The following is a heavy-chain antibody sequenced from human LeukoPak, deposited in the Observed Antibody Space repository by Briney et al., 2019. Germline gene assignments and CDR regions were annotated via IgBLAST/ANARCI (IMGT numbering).Heavy chain of an antibody. J-gene: IGHJ4*02. CDR2: ISYDGSNK. Sequence: GRSLRPSCASSGFTFSNCGMYWVRQAPGKGLEWVAVISYDGSNKYYVDSVKGRFTISRDNSKNTLYLQMDSLRTEDTAVYYCAKGLDIVGVPFDYWGQGTLVTVSS. V-gene: IGHV3-30*18. D-gene: IGHD1-26*01. CDR3: AKGLDIVGVPFDY. CDR1: GFTFSNCG.